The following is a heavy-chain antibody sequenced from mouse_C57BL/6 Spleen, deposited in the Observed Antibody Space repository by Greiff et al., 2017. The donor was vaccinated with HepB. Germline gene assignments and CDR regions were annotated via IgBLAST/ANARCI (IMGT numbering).Heavy chain of an antibody. CDR3: ARLVVATGFDY. D-gene: IGHD1-1*01. V-gene: IGHV1-50*01. CDR2: IDPSDSNT. J-gene: IGHJ2*01. Sequence: VQLQQPGAELVKPGASVKLSCKASGYTFTSYWMQWVKQRPGQGLEWIGEIDPSDSNTNYNQKFKGKATLTVDTSSSTAYMQLSSRTSEDSAVYYCARLVVATGFDYWGQGTTLTVSS. CDR1: GYTFTSYW.